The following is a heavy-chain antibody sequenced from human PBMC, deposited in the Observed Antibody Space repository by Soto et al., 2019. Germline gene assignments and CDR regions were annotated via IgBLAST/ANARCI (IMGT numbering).Heavy chain of an antibody. CDR3: ARESYYGSGATVVAY. D-gene: IGHD3-10*01. Sequence: SETLSLTWTVSGGSISGYYWSWIRQPPGKGLEWIGYIYYSGTTSYNPSLNSRVTMSVDTSKNQFSLKVNSVTAADTAVYYCARESYYGSGATVVAYWGQGTLVTVSS. CDR1: GGSISGYY. J-gene: IGHJ4*02. CDR2: IYYSGTT. V-gene: IGHV4-59*01.